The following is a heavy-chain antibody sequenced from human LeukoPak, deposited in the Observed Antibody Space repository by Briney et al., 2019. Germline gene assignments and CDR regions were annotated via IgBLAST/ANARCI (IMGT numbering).Heavy chain of an antibody. CDR1: GYTFSIYG. D-gene: IGHD6-19*01. CDR3: AIPTGYSSGWVYAFDI. Sequence: GASVKVSCKASGYTFSIYGTTWVRQAPGQGLEWMGRIIPILGIANYAQKFQGRVTITADKSTSTAYMELSSLRSEDTAVYYCAIPTGYSSGWVYAFDIWGQGTMVTVSS. V-gene: IGHV1-69*04. J-gene: IGHJ3*02. CDR2: IIPILGIA.